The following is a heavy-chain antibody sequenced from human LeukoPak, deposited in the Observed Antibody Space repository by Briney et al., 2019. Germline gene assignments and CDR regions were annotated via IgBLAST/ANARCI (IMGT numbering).Heavy chain of an antibody. J-gene: IGHJ6*03. CDR2: IIPIFGTA. Sequence: GASVKVSCKASGGTLSSYAISWVRQAPGQGLEWMGGIIPIFGTANYAQKFQGRVTITADKSTSTAYMELSSLRSEDTAVYYCARVIVATISSAWDYYDMDVWGKGTTVTVSS. CDR1: GGTLSSYA. V-gene: IGHV1-69*06. D-gene: IGHD5-12*01. CDR3: ARVIVATISSAWDYYDMDV.